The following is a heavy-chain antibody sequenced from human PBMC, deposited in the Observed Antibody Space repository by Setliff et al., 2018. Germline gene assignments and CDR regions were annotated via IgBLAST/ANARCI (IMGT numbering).Heavy chain of an antibody. D-gene: IGHD1-7*01. Sequence: SETLSLTCTVSGGSISSSSYYWGWIRQPPGKGLEWIGSIYYSGTTYYNPSLKSRVTISVDTSKNQFSLKVTSVTAADTAVYYCARIRTGTFLNWFDPWGQGTLVTVSS. CDR1: GGSISSSSYY. CDR3: ARIRTGTFLNWFDP. J-gene: IGHJ5*02. V-gene: IGHV4-39*07. CDR2: IYYSGTT.